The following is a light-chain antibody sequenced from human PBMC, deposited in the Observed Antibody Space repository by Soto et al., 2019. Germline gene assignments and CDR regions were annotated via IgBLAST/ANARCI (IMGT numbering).Light chain of an antibody. J-gene: IGLJ2*01. Sequence: QPVLTQPASVSGSPGQSITISCTGASGDVGSYSLVSWYQQYPGKAPKLIIYEGSKRPSGVYNRFSGSKSGNTASLTISGLQAEDEADYYCCSYAASSTLDVVFGGGTKLTVL. CDR1: SGDVGSYSL. CDR3: CSYAASSTLDVV. CDR2: EGS. V-gene: IGLV2-23*01.